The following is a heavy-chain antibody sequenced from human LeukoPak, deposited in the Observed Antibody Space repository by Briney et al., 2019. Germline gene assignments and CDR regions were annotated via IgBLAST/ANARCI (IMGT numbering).Heavy chain of an antibody. D-gene: IGHD4-23*01. V-gene: IGHV3-11*01. Sequence: PGGSLRLSCAASGFTFSDYYMSWIRQAPGKGLEWVSYISGSGSTVYYAASVRGRFTISMDNAKNSLFLQMNSLRADDTAVYYCARDRGNSDPGDWFDSWGQGTLVTVSS. J-gene: IGHJ5*01. CDR2: ISGSGSTV. CDR1: GFTFSDYY. CDR3: ARDRGNSDPGDWFDS.